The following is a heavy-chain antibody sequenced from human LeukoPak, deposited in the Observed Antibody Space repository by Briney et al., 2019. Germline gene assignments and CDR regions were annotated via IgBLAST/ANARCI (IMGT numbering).Heavy chain of an antibody. V-gene: IGHV5-51*01. D-gene: IGHD6-19*01. J-gene: IGHJ3*02. Sequence: GESLKISCKGSGYSFTTYWIGWVRQMPGKGLEWMGIIYPGDSDTKYSPSFQGQVTISADKSISTAYLQWSSLKASDTAMYYCARHRAVAGYDAFDIWGQGTMVTVSS. CDR3: ARHRAVAGYDAFDI. CDR2: IYPGDSDT. CDR1: GYSFTTYW.